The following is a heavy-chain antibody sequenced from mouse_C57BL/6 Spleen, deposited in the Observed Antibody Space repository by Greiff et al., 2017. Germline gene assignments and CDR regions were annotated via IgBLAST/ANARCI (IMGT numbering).Heavy chain of an antibody. CDR3: ARDDVYYGWFAY. CDR2: ISYDGSN. D-gene: IGHD2-3*01. Sequence: VQLKESGPGLVKPSQSLSLTCSVTGYSITSGYYWNWIRQFPGNKLEWMGYISYDGSNNYNPSLKNRISITRDTSKNPFFLKLNSVTTEDTATYYCARDDVYYGWFAYGGQGTLVTVSA. V-gene: IGHV3-6*01. CDR1: GYSITSGYY. J-gene: IGHJ3*01.